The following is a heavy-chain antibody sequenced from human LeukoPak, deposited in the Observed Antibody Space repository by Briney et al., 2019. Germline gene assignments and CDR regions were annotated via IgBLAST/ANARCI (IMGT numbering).Heavy chain of an antibody. Sequence: PGGSLRLSCAASGFTFSSYAMNWVRQAPGKGLEWVSSISDGAGGAAYADSVKGRFTMSRDNSKNTLYLQMNSLRAEDTAVYYCAKDGGYGSGSYYPDYWGQGTLVTVSS. J-gene: IGHJ4*02. V-gene: IGHV3-23*01. CDR3: AKDGGYGSGSYYPDY. CDR2: ISDGAGGA. CDR1: GFTFSSYA. D-gene: IGHD3-10*01.